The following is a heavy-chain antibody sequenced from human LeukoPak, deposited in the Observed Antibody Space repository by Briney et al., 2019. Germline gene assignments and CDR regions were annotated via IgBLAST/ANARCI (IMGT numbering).Heavy chain of an antibody. D-gene: IGHD1-1*01. V-gene: IGHV3-48*03. J-gene: IGHJ6*03. CDR2: ISSSGSTI. CDR3: ARAGGTGTIYMDV. CDR1: GFTFSSYE. Sequence: GGSLRLSCAASGFTFSSYEMNWVRQAPGKGLEWVSYISSSGSTIYYADSVKGRFTISRDNAKNSLYLQMNSLRAEDTAVYYCARAGGTGTIYMDVWGKGTTVTISS.